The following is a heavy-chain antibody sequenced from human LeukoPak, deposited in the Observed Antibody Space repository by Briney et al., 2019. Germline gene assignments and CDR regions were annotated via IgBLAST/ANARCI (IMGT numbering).Heavy chain of an antibody. J-gene: IGHJ6*02. CDR3: ATDGPTSLKEYYYYYYGMDV. V-gene: IGHV7-4-1*02. CDR1: GYTFTSYA. Sequence: ASVKVSCKASGYTFTSYAMNWVRQAPGQGLEWMGWINTNTGNPTYAQGFTGRFVFSLDTSVSTAYLQISSLKAEDTAVYYCATDGPTSLKEYYYYYYGMDVWGQGTTVTVSS. CDR2: INTNTGNP.